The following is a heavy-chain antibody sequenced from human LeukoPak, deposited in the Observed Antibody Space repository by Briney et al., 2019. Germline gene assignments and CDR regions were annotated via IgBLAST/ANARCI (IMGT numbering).Heavy chain of an antibody. V-gene: IGHV4-39*01. D-gene: IGHD2-15*01. CDR1: GGSLSSSSYY. CDR3: ARQKHSLFDY. J-gene: IGHJ4*02. Sequence: SETLSLTCTVSGGSLSSSSYYWGWIRQPQGTGLEWIGSIYYSGRTYYNPSLKSRLIISVDTSKNQFSLKLSSVTAADTAVYYCARQKHSLFDYWGQGTLVTVSS. CDR2: IYYSGRT.